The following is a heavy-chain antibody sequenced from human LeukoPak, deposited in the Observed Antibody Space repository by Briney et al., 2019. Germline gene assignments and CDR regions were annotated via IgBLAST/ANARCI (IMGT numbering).Heavy chain of an antibody. CDR3: ARDPTTGTIRWVASDI. CDR2: INPISGAT. Sequence: ASVKVSCKASGYTFTGYFLHWVRQAPGQGLEWMGCINPISGATISAQKFQGRVTMTRDTSISTAYMDLTRLTSDDTAVYYCARDPTTGTIRWVASDIWGQGTMVTVSS. CDR1: GYTFTGYF. V-gene: IGHV1-2*02. J-gene: IGHJ3*02. D-gene: IGHD1-1*01.